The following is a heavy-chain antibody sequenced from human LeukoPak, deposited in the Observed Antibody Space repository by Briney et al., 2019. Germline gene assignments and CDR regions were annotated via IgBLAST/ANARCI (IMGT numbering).Heavy chain of an antibody. CDR1: GYTFTSYG. V-gene: IGHV1-18*01. D-gene: IGHD3-3*01. Sequence: VASVKVSCKASGYTFTSYGISWVRQAPGQGLEWMGWISAYNGNTNYAQKLQGRVTMTTDTSTSTAYMELRSLRSDDTAVYYCARDSGLYYDFWSGYHNWFDPWGQGTLVTVSS. CDR2: ISAYNGNT. CDR3: ARDSGLYYDFWSGYHNWFDP. J-gene: IGHJ5*02.